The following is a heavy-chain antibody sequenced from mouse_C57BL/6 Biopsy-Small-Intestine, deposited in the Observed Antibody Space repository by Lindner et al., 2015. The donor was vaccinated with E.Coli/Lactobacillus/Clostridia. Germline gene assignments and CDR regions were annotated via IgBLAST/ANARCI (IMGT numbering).Heavy chain of an antibody. CDR2: INPYNGDT. D-gene: IGHD1-1*01. J-gene: IGHJ4*01. Sequence: VQLQESGPELVKPGASVKMSCKASGYSFTGYFMNWVKQSHGKSLEWIGRINPYNGDTFYNQKFKGKATLTVDKSSSTAHMELRSLTSEDSALYYCARSYYYDGSYDYAMDYWGQGTSATVSS. V-gene: IGHV1-20*01. CDR3: ARSYYYDGSYDYAMDY. CDR1: GYSFTGYF.